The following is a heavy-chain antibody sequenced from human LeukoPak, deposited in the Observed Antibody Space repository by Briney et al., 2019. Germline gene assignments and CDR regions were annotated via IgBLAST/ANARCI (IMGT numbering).Heavy chain of an antibody. CDR1: GGSISSGDYY. J-gene: IGHJ4*02. V-gene: IGHV4-30-4*01. D-gene: IGHD6-19*01. CDR3: ASFSSGWYSGFDY. Sequence: SQTLSLTCTVSGGSISSGDYYWSWIRQPPGKGLEWIGYIYYSGSTYHNPSLKSRVTISVDRSKNQFSLKLSSVTAADTAVYYCASFSSGWYSGFDYWGQGTLVTVSS. CDR2: IYYSGST.